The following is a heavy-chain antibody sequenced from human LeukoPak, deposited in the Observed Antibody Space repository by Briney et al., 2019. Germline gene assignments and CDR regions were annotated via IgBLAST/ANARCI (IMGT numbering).Heavy chain of an antibody. V-gene: IGHV3-33*06. Sequence: GRSLRLSCAASGFTFSSYGMHWVRQAPGKGLEWVAVIWYDGSNKYYADSVKGRFTISRDNSKNTLYLQMNSLRAEDTAVYYCAKGFYMCDYWGQGTLVTVSS. CDR3: AKGFYMCDY. J-gene: IGHJ4*02. CDR2: IWYDGSNK. CDR1: GFTFSSYG.